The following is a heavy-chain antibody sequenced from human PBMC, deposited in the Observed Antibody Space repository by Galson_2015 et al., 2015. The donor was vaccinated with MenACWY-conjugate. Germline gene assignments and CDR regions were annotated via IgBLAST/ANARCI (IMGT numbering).Heavy chain of an antibody. J-gene: IGHJ3*02. Sequence: SLRLSCAASGFTFSSYGMHWVRQAPGKGLEWVAFIRYDGSNKYYADSVKGRFTISRDNSKNTLYLQMNSLRAEDTAVYYCASLWVKWELTPESDAFDIWGQGTMVTVSS. CDR3: ASLWVKWELTPESDAFDI. V-gene: IGHV3-30*02. CDR2: IRYDGSNK. D-gene: IGHD1-26*01. CDR1: GFTFSSYG.